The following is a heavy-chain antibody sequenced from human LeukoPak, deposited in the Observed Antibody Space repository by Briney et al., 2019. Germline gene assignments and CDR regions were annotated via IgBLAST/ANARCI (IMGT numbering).Heavy chain of an antibody. V-gene: IGHV3-53*01. D-gene: IGHD3-10*01. CDR3: ARAPYGSGSYYGMDV. CDR1: GFTFGDYA. J-gene: IGHJ6*04. CDR2: IYSGGST. Sequence: GGSLRLSCRTSGFTFGDYAMSWVRQAPGKGLEWVSVIYSGGSTYYADSVKGRFTISRDNSKNTLYLQMNSLRAEDTAVYYCARAPYGSGSYYGMDVWGKGTTVTVSS.